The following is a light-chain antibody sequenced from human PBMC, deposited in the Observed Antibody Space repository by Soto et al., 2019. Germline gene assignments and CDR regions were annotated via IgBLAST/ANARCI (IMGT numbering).Light chain of an antibody. Sequence: EIVLTQSPATLSLSPGGRATLSCRASQSVSLSLAWYQQKPGQAPRLLIYDASKRASGFPARFSGSGSGTDFTLTISSLEPEDFAVSYCQERTGWPPWTFGQGTKVDIK. CDR1: QSVSLS. CDR3: QERTGWPPWT. CDR2: DAS. J-gene: IGKJ1*01. V-gene: IGKV3-11*01.